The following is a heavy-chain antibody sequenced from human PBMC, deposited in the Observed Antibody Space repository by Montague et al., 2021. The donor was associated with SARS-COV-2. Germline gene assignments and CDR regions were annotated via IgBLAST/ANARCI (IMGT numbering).Heavy chain of an antibody. CDR2: IYYDGST. D-gene: IGHD1-26*01. J-gene: IGHJ4*02. CDR1: GGSIRSYY. Sequence: SETLSLTCTVSGGSIRSYYWSWIRQNPGKGLEWIGYIYYDGSTNYNPSLKSRVAMSVDSSKNQFSLRLSSVTAADTAVYYCARDGSYFEHWGQGTLVTVSS. CDR3: ARDGSYFEH. V-gene: IGHV4-59*03.